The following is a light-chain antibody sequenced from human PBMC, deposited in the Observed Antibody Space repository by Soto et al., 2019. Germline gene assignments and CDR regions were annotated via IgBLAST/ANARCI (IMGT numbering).Light chain of an antibody. Sequence: EIVMTQSPATLSLSPGERATLSCRASQSVNSNLAWYQQKAGQAPRLLIYGTSTRATGIPARFSGSGSGTDFTLTISSRQSEDFAVYYCQQYAYWPETFGQGTKVDI. CDR1: QSVNSN. J-gene: IGKJ1*01. V-gene: IGKV3-15*01. CDR3: QQYAYWPET. CDR2: GTS.